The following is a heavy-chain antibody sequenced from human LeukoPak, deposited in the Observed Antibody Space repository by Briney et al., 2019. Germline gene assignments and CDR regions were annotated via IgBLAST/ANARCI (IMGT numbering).Heavy chain of an antibody. J-gene: IGHJ5*02. CDR2: IIPIFGTA. V-gene: IGHV1-69*13. Sequence: SVKVSCKASGGTFSSYAISWVRQAPGQGLEWMGGIIPIFGTANYAQKFQGRVTITADESTSTAYMELSSLRSEDTAVYYCASPHCSSTSCRESNWFDPWGQGTLVTVSS. CDR1: GGTFSSYA. CDR3: ASPHCSSTSCRESNWFDP. D-gene: IGHD2-2*01.